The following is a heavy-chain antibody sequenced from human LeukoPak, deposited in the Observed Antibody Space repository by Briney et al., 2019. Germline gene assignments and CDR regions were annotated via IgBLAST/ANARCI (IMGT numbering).Heavy chain of an antibody. D-gene: IGHD5-24*01. CDR3: VRGGWLPTSGFDY. CDR1: GGSLSSNS. CDR2: LYDSGST. J-gene: IGHJ4*02. Sequence: SETLSLTCTVSGGSLSSNSWSWIRQPPGKGLEWIGYLYDSGSTRYSPSLKRPVTISEDTSKNQFSLKLTSVTAADTAVYYCVRGGWLPTSGFDYWGQGTLVTVSS. V-gene: IGHV4-59*01.